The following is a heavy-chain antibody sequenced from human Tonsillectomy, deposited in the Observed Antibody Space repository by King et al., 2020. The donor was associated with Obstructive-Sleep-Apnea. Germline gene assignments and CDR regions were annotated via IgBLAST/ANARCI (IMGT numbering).Heavy chain of an antibody. V-gene: IGHV3-21*01. CDR1: GCTFSSYS. Sequence: VQLVESGGGLVKPGGSLRLSCAASGCTFSSYSMNWVRQAPGKGLEWVSSISSSSSYLYYADSVKGRFTISRENPKNSLYLQMNSLIAEDTAVYYCARDLFAYYDSSAPFDYWGQGTLVTVSS. D-gene: IGHD3-22*01. CDR3: ARDLFAYYDSSAPFDY. CDR2: ISSSSSYL. J-gene: IGHJ4*02.